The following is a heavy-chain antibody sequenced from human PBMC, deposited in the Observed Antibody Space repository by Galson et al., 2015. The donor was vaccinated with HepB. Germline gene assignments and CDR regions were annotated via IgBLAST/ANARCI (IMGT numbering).Heavy chain of an antibody. CDR2: IKPDGSDK. CDR1: GFTFRNYW. V-gene: IGHV3-7*03. J-gene: IGHJ4*02. Sequence: SLRLSCAASGFTFRNYWMSWVRQAPGRGPECVASIKPDGSDKYYVDSVRGRFTISRDNGKNSLYLYMTNLRAEDTAVFYCARGPYWGPGTLVTVSS. CDR3: ARGPY.